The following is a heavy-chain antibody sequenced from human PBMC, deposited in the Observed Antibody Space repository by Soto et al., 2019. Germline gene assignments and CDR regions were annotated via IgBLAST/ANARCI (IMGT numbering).Heavy chain of an antibody. CDR3: ARTTAAIHLNY. V-gene: IGHV4-4*02. CDR1: SGSISSSNW. Sequence: PSETLSLTCAVSSGSISSSNWWSWVRQPPGKGLEWIGETHHSGSTDYNPSLKSRVTISVDTSRNQFSLKLNSVTAADTAVYYCARTTAAIHLNYWSQGTLVTVSS. J-gene: IGHJ4*02. D-gene: IGHD2-21*02. CDR2: THHSGST.